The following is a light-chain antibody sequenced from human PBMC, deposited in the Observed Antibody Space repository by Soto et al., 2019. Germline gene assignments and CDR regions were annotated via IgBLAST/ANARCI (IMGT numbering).Light chain of an antibody. CDR3: QSYDNSLRGVV. J-gene: IGLJ3*02. V-gene: IGLV1-40*01. CDR2: DNI. CDR1: TSNIGAGSD. Sequence: QSVLTQPPSVSGAPGQRVTISCTGSTSNIGAGSDVHWYQQLPGTAPKLLIYDNINRPSGVPDRFSGSKSGTSASLAITGLQAEDEAHYHCQSYDNSLRGVVFGGGTKVTVL.